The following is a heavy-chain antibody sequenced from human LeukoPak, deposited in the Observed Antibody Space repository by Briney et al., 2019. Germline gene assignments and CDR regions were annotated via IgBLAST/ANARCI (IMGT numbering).Heavy chain of an antibody. V-gene: IGHV4-34*01. CDR2: INHSGST. CDR3: ARGPPHAFDI. Sequence: SETLSLTCTVSGGSISSYYWSWIRQPPGKGLEWIGEINHSGSTNYNPSLKSRVTISVDTSKNQFSLKLSSVTAADTAVYYCARGPPHAFDIWGQGTMVTVSS. J-gene: IGHJ3*02. CDR1: GGSISSYY.